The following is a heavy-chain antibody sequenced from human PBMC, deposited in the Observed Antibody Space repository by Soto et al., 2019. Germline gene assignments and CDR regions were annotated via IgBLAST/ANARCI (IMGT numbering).Heavy chain of an antibody. J-gene: IGHJ4*02. CDR1: GFTFSDHH. D-gene: IGHD3-10*01. Sequence: EVQLVESGGGLVQPGGSLRLSCAASGFTFSDHHMDWVRQAPGKGLEWVGRIRDKADSYTTVYAASVKGRFTISRDDSRNSMYLQMNILKNEDTAVYYCAAIRGVVGYWGQGTLVTVSS. V-gene: IGHV3-72*01. CDR2: IRDKADSYTT. CDR3: AAIRGVVGY.